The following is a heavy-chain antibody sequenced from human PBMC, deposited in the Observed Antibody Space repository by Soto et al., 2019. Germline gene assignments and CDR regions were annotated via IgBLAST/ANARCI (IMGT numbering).Heavy chain of an antibody. CDR2: IIPIIGTT. V-gene: IGHV1-69*13. CDR3: ARAGGASGSYHWFDP. CDR1: GGTFSSYA. J-gene: IGHJ5*02. Sequence: SVKVSCKASGGTFSSYAISWVRQAPGQGLEWMGGIIPIIGTTKNAQKFQGRVTITADESTSTAYMELSSLRSEDTAVYYCARAGGASGSYHWFDPWGQGTLVTVSS. D-gene: IGHD3-10*01.